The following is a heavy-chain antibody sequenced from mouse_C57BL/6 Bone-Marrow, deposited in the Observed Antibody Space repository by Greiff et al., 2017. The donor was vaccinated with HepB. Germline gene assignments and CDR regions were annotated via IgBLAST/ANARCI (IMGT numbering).Heavy chain of an antibody. D-gene: IGHD1-1*01. CDR3: ARLYYYGSSYGFDV. J-gene: IGHJ1*03. V-gene: IGHV5-17*01. CDR1: GFTFSDYG. Sequence: EVKLMESGGGLVKPGGSLKLSCAASGFTFSDYGMHWVRQAPEKGLEWVAYISSGSSTIYYADTVKGRFTISRDNAKNTLFLQMTSLRSEDTAMYYCARLYYYGSSYGFDVWGTGTTVTVSS. CDR2: ISSGSSTI.